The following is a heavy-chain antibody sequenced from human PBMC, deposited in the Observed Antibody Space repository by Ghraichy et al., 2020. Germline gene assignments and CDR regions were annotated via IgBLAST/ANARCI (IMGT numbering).Heavy chain of an antibody. V-gene: IGHV3-23*01. Sequence: GGSLRLSCAASGFTFSSYAMSWVRQAPGKGLEWVSAISGSGGSTYYADSVKGRFTISRDNSKNTLYLQMNSLRAEDTAVYYCAKDAPDIVVVVAATNDAFDIWGQGTMVTVSS. CDR1: GFTFSSYA. CDR2: ISGSGGST. CDR3: AKDAPDIVVVVAATNDAFDI. D-gene: IGHD2-15*01. J-gene: IGHJ3*02.